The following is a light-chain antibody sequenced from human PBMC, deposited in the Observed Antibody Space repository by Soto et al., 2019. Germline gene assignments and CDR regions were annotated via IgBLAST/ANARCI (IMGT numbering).Light chain of an antibody. CDR3: AAWDDSLNGYV. CDR2: SNN. V-gene: IGLV1-44*01. J-gene: IGLJ1*01. CDR1: SSNVGANP. Sequence: QSVLTQPPSASGTPGQRVTLSCSGSSSNVGANPVNWYQQLPGTAPKLLIYSNNQRPSGVPDRFSGSKSGTSASLAISGLQPEDEADCYCAAWDDSLNGYVFGTGTKVTVL.